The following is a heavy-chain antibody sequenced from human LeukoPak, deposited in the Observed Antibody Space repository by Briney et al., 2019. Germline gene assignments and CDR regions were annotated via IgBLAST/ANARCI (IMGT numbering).Heavy chain of an antibody. V-gene: IGHV4-59*01. CDR2: IYYSGST. Sequence: SETLSLTCSVSGGSISSYYWSWIRQPPGKGLEWIGYIYYSGSTNYNPSLKSRVTISVDTSKNQFSLKLSSVTAADTAVYYCARGQWVYDYVWGSYRYPHTKSDAFDIWGQGTMVTVSS. CDR3: ARGQWVYDYVWGSYRYPHTKSDAFDI. CDR1: GGSISSYY. D-gene: IGHD3-16*02. J-gene: IGHJ3*02.